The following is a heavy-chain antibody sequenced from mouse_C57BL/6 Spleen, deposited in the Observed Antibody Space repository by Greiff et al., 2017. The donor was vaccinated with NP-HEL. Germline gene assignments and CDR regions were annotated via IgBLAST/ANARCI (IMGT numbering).Heavy chain of an antibody. J-gene: IGHJ4*01. D-gene: IGHD1-1*01. Sequence: QVQLQQPGAELVKPGASVKVSCKASGYTFTSYWMHWVKQRPGQGLEWIGRIHPSDSDTTYNQKFKGKATLTVDKSSSTAYMQLSSLTSEDSAVYYCAIRFITTVVATFDYYAMDYWGQGTSVTVSS. CDR3: AIRFITTVVATFDYYAMDY. V-gene: IGHV1-74*01. CDR2: IHPSDSDT. CDR1: GYTFTSYW.